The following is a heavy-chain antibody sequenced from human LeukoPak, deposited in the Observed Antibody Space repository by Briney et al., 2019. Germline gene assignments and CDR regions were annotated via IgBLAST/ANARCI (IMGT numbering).Heavy chain of an antibody. D-gene: IGHD2-8*01. CDR1: GGSISSYY. J-gene: IGHJ4*02. CDR3: ARADSTKWSVFDY. V-gene: IGHV4-4*07. Sequence: ASETLSLTCTVSGGSISSYYWSWIRQPAGKGLEWIGRIYTSGSTYYNPSLKSRVTISVDRSKNQFSLKLSSVTAADTAVYYCARADSTKWSVFDYWGQGTLVTVSS. CDR2: IYTSGST.